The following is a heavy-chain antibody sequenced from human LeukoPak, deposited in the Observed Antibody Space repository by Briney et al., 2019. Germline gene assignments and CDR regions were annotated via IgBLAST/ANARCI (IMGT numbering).Heavy chain of an antibody. CDR3: ARALSTHYYDSSGYSN. V-gene: IGHV1-69*02. CDR1: GGTFSSYT. D-gene: IGHD3-22*01. CDR2: IIPILGIA. J-gene: IGHJ4*02. Sequence: VASVKVSCKASGGTFSSYTISWVRQAPGQGLEWMGRIIPILGIANYAQKFQGRVTITADKSTSTAYMELSSLRSEDTAVYYCARALSTHYYDSSGYSNWGQGTLATVSS.